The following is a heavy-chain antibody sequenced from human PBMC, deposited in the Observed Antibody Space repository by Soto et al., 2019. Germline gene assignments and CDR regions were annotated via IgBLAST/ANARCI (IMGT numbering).Heavy chain of an antibody. Sequence: EVQLLESGGGGFSPGGPWSFSFEASGSPFGNIPLTWFARAPGRGWEWVSLISANDVGTYYAESVKTRFTISTDQSRNTVYLQMDSLRADDTAIYYCAKAKNDYNWDNRPPFDYWGQGTLVTVSS. D-gene: IGHD1-20*01. CDR2: ISANDVGT. V-gene: IGHV3-23*01. J-gene: IGHJ4*02. CDR1: GSPFGNIP. CDR3: AKAKNDYNWDNRPPFDY.